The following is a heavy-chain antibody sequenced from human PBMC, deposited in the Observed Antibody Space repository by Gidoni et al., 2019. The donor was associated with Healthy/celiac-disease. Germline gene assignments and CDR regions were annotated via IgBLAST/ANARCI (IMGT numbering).Heavy chain of an antibody. CDR1: GFTFSSYA. D-gene: IGHD3-10*01. CDR3: ARDFVRWSITMVRGVLLYPRGFDY. V-gene: IGHV3-30-3*01. CDR2: ISYDGSNK. J-gene: IGHJ4*02. Sequence: QVQLVESGGGVVQPGRSLRLSCAASGFTFSSYAMHWVRQAPGKGLEWVAVISYDGSNKYYADSVKGRFTISRDNSKNTLYLQMNSLRAEDTAVYYCARDFVRWSITMVRGVLLYPRGFDYWGQGTLVTVSS.